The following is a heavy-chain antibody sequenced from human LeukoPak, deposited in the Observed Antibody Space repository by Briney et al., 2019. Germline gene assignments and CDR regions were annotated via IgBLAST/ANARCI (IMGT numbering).Heavy chain of an antibody. V-gene: IGHV4-59*01. J-gene: IGHJ3*02. CDR2: IYYTGST. D-gene: IGHD3-22*01. CDR3: ARLLDYDSSGNPDTFDI. CDR1: GGSISSDY. Sequence: SETLSLTCTVSGGSISSDYWSWIPQSPGKALECIGYIYYTGSTRYNPSLQSRVTISVDTSRNHFSLKLSYLSAADTAVYYCARLLDYDSSGNPDTFDIWGQGTMVTVSS.